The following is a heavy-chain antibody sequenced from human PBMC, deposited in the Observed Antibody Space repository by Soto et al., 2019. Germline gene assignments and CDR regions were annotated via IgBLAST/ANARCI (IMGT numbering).Heavy chain of an antibody. CDR3: AKDLIPDGDGYNWYYFDY. D-gene: IGHD5-12*01. CDR2: ISYDGSNK. V-gene: IGHV3-30*18. Sequence: GGSLRLSCAASGFTFSSYGMHWVRQAPGKGLEWVAVISYDGSNKYYADSVKGRFTISRDNSKNTLYLQMNSLRAEDTAVYYCAKDLIPDGDGYNWYYFDYWGQGTLVTVSS. CDR1: GFTFSSYG. J-gene: IGHJ4*02.